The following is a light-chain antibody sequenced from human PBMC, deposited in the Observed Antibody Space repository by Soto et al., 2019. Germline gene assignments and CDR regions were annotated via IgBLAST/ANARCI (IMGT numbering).Light chain of an antibody. J-gene: IGLJ2*01. V-gene: IGLV2-14*03. CDR1: SSDIGAYNY. Sequence: QSALTQPASVSGSPGQSITISCTGTSSDIGAYNYVSWYQQHPGKAPKLMIYDVNIRPSGVSNRFSGSKSGNTASLTISGLQAEDEADYYCTSWTTSTTMIFGGGTKVKVL. CDR3: TSWTTSTTMI. CDR2: DVN.